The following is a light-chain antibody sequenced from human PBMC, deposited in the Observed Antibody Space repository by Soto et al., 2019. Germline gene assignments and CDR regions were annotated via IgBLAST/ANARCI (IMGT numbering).Light chain of an antibody. V-gene: IGLV2-14*01. CDR3: SAYTNIGTLV. CDR2: EVS. Sequence: QSALTQHASVSGSPGQSITISCTGTRDDVGGYNYVSWYQQYPGKAPKLMIYEVSYRPSGVSNRFSGSRSGHTASLSISGLQAEDEADYYCSAYTNIGTLVFGGGTKLTVL. J-gene: IGLJ3*02. CDR1: RDDVGGYNY.